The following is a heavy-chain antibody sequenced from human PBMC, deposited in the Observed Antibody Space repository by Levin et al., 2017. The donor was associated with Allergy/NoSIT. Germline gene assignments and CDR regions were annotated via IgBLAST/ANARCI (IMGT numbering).Heavy chain of an antibody. J-gene: IGHJ4*02. CDR2: MNPNSGNT. Sequence: GESLKISCKASGYTCTSYDIKWGRQATGQGLEWMGWMNPNSGNTGYAQKFQGRVTMTRNTSISTAYMELSSLRSEDTAVYYWARGSGWPRKGGRGSDRLFDYWGQGTLVTVSS. V-gene: IGHV1-8*01. CDR1: GYTCTSYD. D-gene: IGHD3-16*02. CDR3: ARGSGWPRKGGRGSDRLFDY.